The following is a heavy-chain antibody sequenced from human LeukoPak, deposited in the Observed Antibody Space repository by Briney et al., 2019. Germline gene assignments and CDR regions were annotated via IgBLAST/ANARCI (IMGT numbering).Heavy chain of an antibody. D-gene: IGHD6-13*01. Sequence: GGSLRLSCAASGFTFRSYGMHWVRQAPGKGLEWVAFIRYDGSNKYYADSVKGRFTISRDNSKNTLYLQMNSLRAEDTAVYYCAKDQQLVFYYRYYMDVWGKGTTVTVSS. J-gene: IGHJ6*03. V-gene: IGHV3-30*02. CDR2: IRYDGSNK. CDR3: AKDQQLVFYYRYYMDV. CDR1: GFTFRSYG.